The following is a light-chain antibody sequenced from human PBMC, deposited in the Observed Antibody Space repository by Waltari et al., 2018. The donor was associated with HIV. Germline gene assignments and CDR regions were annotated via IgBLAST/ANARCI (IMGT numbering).Light chain of an antibody. J-gene: IGKJ2*01. CDR3: QQYYILPYT. CDR2: WAS. V-gene: IGKV4-1*01. Sequence: DVILTQSPDSLAVSVGERATLTCKSSHSLLSRSNNKNSLAWYQQKPGQRPKLLIYWASTRESGVPDRFSGSGSGTDFTLTISSLQAEDVAVYYCQQYYILPYTFGQGTKLEIK. CDR1: HSLLSRSNNKNS.